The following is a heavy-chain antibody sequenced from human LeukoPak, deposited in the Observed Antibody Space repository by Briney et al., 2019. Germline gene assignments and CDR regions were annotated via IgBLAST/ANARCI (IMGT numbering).Heavy chain of an antibody. CDR2: ISLSSYT. V-gene: IGHV3-11*05. J-gene: IGHJ3*02. Sequence: GGSLRLSCTASGFTFSDYYMTWIRQAPGKGLEWVSSISLSSYTNYADSVKGRFTISRDNAKNSLYLQMNSLRAEDTAVYYCARDHRGHSYGDAFDIWGKGTMVTVSS. D-gene: IGHD5-18*01. CDR1: GFTFSDYY. CDR3: ARDHRGHSYGDAFDI.